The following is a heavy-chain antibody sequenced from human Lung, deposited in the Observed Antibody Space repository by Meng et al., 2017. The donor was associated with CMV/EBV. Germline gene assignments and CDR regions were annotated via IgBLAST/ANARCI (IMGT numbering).Heavy chain of an antibody. J-gene: IGHJ6*02. V-gene: IGHV3-21*01. CDR2: ISSSSSYI. D-gene: IGHD1-26*01. CDR3: ARDRGGSYDDDYYYYGMDV. Sequence: GESXKISCAASGFTFSSYSMNWVRQAPGKGLEWVSSISSSSSYIYYVDSVKGRFTISRDNAKNSLYLQMNSLRAEDTAVYYCARDRGGSYDDDYYYYGMDVWGQGTTVTVSS. CDR1: GFTFSSYS.